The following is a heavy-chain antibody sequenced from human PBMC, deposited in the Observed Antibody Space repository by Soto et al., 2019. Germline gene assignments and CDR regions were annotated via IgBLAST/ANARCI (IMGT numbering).Heavy chain of an antibody. CDR3: ATDWYYRIRD. V-gene: IGHV3-15*07. CDR1: GLDFRMTW. Sequence: EVQVVESGGGLVKPGGSLRLSCAASGLDFRMTWMNWVRQAPGKGLEWVGHVKSETAGGTTAYAAPVKGRFSISRDDSQNTVYLQMNGLQTEDTAVYYCATDWYYRIRDWGQGTPVIVSS. D-gene: IGHD2-8*01. CDR2: VKSETAGGTT. J-gene: IGHJ4*02.